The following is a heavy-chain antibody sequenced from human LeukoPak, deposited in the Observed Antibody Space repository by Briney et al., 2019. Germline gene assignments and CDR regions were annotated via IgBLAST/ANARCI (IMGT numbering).Heavy chain of an antibody. CDR3: ARFEDNWNVGVFDI. CDR1: GFTFSSYS. CDR2: ISSSSSYI. D-gene: IGHD1-20*01. Sequence: GGSLRLSCAASGFTFSSYSMNWVRQAPGKGLEWVTSISSSSSYIYYADSVKGRFTISRDNAKNSLYLQMNSLRAEDTAVYYSARFEDNWNVGVFDIWGQGTMVTVSS. J-gene: IGHJ3*02. V-gene: IGHV3-21*01.